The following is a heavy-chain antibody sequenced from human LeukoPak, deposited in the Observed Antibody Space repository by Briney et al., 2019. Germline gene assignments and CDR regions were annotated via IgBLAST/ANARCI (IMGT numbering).Heavy chain of an antibody. CDR1: GGSISSGGYY. D-gene: IGHD1-14*01. CDR2: IYHSGST. V-gene: IGHV4-30-2*01. J-gene: IGHJ6*03. Sequence: PSQTLSLTCTVSGGSISSGGYYWSWIRQPPGKGLEWIGYIYHSGSTYYNPSLESRVIISVDRSKDQFSLKLSSVTAADTAVYYCARARRISGGYMDVWGKGTTVTVSS. CDR3: ARARRISGGYMDV.